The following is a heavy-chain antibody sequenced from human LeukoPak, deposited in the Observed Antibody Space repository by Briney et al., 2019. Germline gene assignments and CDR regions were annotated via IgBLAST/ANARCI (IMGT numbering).Heavy chain of an antibody. CDR3: ARNQRIGVPASNWFDP. V-gene: IGHV1-3*01. J-gene: IGHJ5*02. CDR1: GYTFTTYA. Sequence: ASVKVSCKASGYTFTTYAIHWVRQAPGQSLEWMGWINGGNGNTEYSQKFQGRVTTTRDRSASTAYMELSSLRSEDTALYYCARNQRIGVPASNWFDPWGQGTLVIVSS. D-gene: IGHD6-19*01. CDR2: INGGNGNT.